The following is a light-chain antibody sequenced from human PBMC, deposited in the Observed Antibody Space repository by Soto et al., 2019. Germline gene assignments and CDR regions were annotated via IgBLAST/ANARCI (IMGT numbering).Light chain of an antibody. Sequence: QSALTQPASVSGSPGQSITISCTGNSSDVGTYNFVSWYRQHPVKAPILIIFDVSSRPSGISNRFSGSKSGNTASLTISGVQAEDEADYYCSSYANSDTVIFGGGTKHTVL. CDR3: SSYANSDTVI. J-gene: IGLJ2*01. V-gene: IGLV2-14*01. CDR2: DVS. CDR1: SSDVGTYNF.